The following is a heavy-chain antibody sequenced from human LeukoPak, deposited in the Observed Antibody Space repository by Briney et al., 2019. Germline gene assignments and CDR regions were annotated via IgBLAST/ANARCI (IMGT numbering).Heavy chain of an antibody. CDR1: GGSISSSNW. CDR3: ARRDYYGSGSTFDY. D-gene: IGHD3-10*01. Sequence: PSGTLSLTCAVSGGSISSSNWWSWVRQPPGKGLEWIGEIYHSGSTNYNPSLKSRVTIPVDKSKNQFSLKLSSVTAADTAVYYCARRDYYGSGSTFDYWGQGTLVTVSS. J-gene: IGHJ4*02. V-gene: IGHV4-4*02. CDR2: IYHSGST.